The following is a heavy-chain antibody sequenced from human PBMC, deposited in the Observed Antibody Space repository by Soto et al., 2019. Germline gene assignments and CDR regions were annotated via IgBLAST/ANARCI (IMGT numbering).Heavy chain of an antibody. J-gene: IGHJ4*02. Sequence: SETLSLTCAVYGGSFSGYYWSWIRQPPGKGLEWIGEINHSGSTNYNPSLKSRVTISVDTSKNQFPLKLSSVTAADTAVYYCARRGGYYYGSGSSSDYWGQGTLVTVSS. CDR3: ARRGGYYYGSGSSSDY. D-gene: IGHD3-10*01. V-gene: IGHV4-34*01. CDR1: GGSFSGYY. CDR2: INHSGST.